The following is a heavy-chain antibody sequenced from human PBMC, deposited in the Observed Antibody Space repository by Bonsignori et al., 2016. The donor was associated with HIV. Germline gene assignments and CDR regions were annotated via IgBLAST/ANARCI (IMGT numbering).Heavy chain of an antibody. CDR2: ISYDGSNK. Sequence: WIRQPPGKGLEWVAVISYDGSNKYYADSVKGRFTISRDNSKNTLYLQMNSLRAEDTAVYYCAKDGGPPNPYYYYYYMDVWGKGTTVTVSS. V-gene: IGHV3-30*18. D-gene: IGHD1-14*01. CDR3: AKDGGPPNPYYYYYYMDV. J-gene: IGHJ6*03.